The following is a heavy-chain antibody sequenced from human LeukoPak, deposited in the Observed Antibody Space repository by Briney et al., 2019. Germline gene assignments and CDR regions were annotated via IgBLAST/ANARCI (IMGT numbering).Heavy chain of an antibody. D-gene: IGHD3-22*01. CDR1: GFTFSSYG. CDR3: ARDTYDSDAFDI. Sequence: GGSLRLSCAASGFTFSSYGMHWVRQAPGKGLEWVSYISSSSSTIYYADSVKGRFTISRDNAKNSLYLQMNSLRAEDTAVYYCARDTYDSDAFDIWSQGTMVTVSS. CDR2: ISSSSSTI. J-gene: IGHJ3*02. V-gene: IGHV3-48*01.